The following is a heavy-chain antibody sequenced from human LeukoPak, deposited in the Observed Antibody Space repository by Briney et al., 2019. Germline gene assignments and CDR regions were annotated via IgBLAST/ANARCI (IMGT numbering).Heavy chain of an antibody. Sequence: SETLSLTCAVYGGSFSGYYWSWIRQPPGKGLEWIGEINHSGSTNYNPSLKSRVTISVDTSKNQFSLKLSSVTAADTAVYYCERRGTTMIVVVITTEFDYWGQGTLVTVSS. CDR2: INHSGST. J-gene: IGHJ4*02. D-gene: IGHD3-22*01. V-gene: IGHV4-34*01. CDR1: GGSFSGYY. CDR3: ERRGTTMIVVVITTEFDY.